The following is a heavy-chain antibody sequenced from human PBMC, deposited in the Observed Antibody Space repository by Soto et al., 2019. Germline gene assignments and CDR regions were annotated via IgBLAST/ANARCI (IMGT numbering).Heavy chain of an antibody. CDR1: GFSLSTSGVG. CDR3: ANSYGGNTPDY. V-gene: IGHV2-5*02. D-gene: IGHD4-17*01. J-gene: IGHJ4*02. Sequence: QITLKESGPTLVKPTQTLTLTCTFSGFSLSTSGVGVGWIRQPPGKALEWLALIYWDDDKRYSPSLKSRLTIPNEPTKNQVVLTITNMAPVDTATYYCANSYGGNTPDYGGQGTLVTVSS. CDR2: IYWDDDK.